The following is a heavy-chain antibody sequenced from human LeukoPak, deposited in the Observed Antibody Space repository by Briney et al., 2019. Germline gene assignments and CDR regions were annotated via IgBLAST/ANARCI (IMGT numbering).Heavy chain of an antibody. CDR3: ARYQFPALRRNYYYDSSGGFDC. D-gene: IGHD3-22*01. V-gene: IGHV3-33*01. J-gene: IGHJ4*02. Sequence: GGSLRLSCAASGFTFSSYGMHWVRQAPGKGLEWVAVIWYDGSNKYYADSVKGRFTISRDNSKNTLYLQMNSLRAEDTAVYYCARYQFPALRRNYYYDSSGGFDCWSQGTLVTVSS. CDR1: GFTFSSYG. CDR2: IWYDGSNK.